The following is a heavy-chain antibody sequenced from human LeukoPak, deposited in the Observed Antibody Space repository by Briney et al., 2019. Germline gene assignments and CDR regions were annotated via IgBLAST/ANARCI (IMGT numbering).Heavy chain of an antibody. Sequence: PGGSLRLSCAASGFTFTNAWMYWVRQPPGKGLEWIGEINHSGSTNYNPSLKSRVTISVDTFKNQFSLKLSSVTAADTAVYYCARGLGLCSGGSCYFDYWGPGTLVTVSS. D-gene: IGHD2-15*01. CDR1: GFTFTNAW. CDR2: INHSGST. V-gene: IGHV4-34*01. CDR3: ARGLGLCSGGSCYFDY. J-gene: IGHJ4*02.